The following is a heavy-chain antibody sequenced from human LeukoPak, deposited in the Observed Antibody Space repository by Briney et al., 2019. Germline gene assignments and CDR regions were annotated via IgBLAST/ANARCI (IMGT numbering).Heavy chain of an antibody. CDR3: ARVGEAAGRFDP. V-gene: IGHV4-59*01. D-gene: IGHD6-13*01. CDR1: GGSISSYY. Sequence: PSETLSLTCTVSGGSISSYYWSWIRQPPGKGLEWIGYIYYSGSTNYSPSLKSRVTISVDTSKNQFSLKLSSVTAADTAVYYCARVGEAAGRFDPWGQGTLVTVSS. CDR2: IYYSGST. J-gene: IGHJ5*02.